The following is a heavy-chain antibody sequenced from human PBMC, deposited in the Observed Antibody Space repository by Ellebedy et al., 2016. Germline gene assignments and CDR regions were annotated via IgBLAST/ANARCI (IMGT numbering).Heavy chain of an antibody. V-gene: IGHV1-2*02. CDR3: ARGSYSSSGMPNFDY. CDR2: INPNSGGT. CDR1: GYTFTGYY. D-gene: IGHD6-6*01. J-gene: IGHJ4*02. Sequence: ASVKVSXXASGYTFTGYYMHWVRQAPGQGLEWMGWINPNSGGTNYAQKFQGRVTMTRDTSISTAYMELSRLRSDDTAVYYCARGSYSSSGMPNFDYWGQGTLVTVSS.